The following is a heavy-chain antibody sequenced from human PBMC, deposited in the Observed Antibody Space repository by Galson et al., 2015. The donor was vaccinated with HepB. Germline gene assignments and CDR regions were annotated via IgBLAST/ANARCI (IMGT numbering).Heavy chain of an antibody. J-gene: IGHJ5*02. CDR2: INPNRGGT. CDR3: ARDGGGWNWFDP. V-gene: IGHV1-2*07. CDR1: GYTFTGSH. Sequence: SVKVSCKASGYTFTGSHIHWVRQAPGQGLEWMGWINPNRGGTNYAHKFQGRVTMSRDTSIDTAYMELSRLISDDTAVYYCARDGGGWNWFDPWGQGTLVTVSS. D-gene: IGHD3-16*01.